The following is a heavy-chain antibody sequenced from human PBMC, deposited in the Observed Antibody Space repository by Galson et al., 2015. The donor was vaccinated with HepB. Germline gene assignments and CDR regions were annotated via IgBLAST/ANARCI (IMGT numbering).Heavy chain of an antibody. D-gene: IGHD1-14*01. Sequence: SLRLSCAASGFTVSSTYMSWVRQAPGKGLEWVSVIYSGGSTYYADSVKGRFTISRDNSKNTLYLQMNSLRAEDTAVYYCLLTGHFQHWGQGTLLAASS. CDR1: GFTVSSTY. V-gene: IGHV3-53*01. CDR2: IYSGGST. J-gene: IGHJ1*01. CDR3: LLTGHFQH.